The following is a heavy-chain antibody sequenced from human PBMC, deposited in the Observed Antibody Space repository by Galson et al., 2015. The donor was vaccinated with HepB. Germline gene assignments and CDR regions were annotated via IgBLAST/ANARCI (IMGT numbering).Heavy chain of an antibody. CDR2: FIPISGTS. Sequence: SVKVSCKASGGTFSTYVISWARQAPGQGLEWMGGFIPISGTSNYAQKFQGRVTITADESTSTAYMELSSLRSEDTAVYYCARGRHLVVVPAASADFEYWGQGTLVTVSS. J-gene: IGHJ4*02. V-gene: IGHV1-69*13. CDR3: ARGRHLVVVPAASADFEY. D-gene: IGHD2-2*01. CDR1: GGTFSTYV.